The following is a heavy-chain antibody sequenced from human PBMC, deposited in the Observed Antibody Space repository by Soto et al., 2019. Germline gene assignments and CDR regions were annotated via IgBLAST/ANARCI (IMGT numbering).Heavy chain of an antibody. CDR3: ARGGLFYESSGSGVDS. CDR1: GFTFRDFA. V-gene: IGHV3-74*01. CDR2: INNDGSKT. J-gene: IGHJ4*02. Sequence: PGGSLRLSCAASGFTFRDFAMSWVRQAPGRGLEWVSRINNDGSKTNSADSVKGRFTISRDNTKNTLFLQMNSLRADDTAVYYCARGGLFYESSGSGVDSWGQGTLVTVSS. D-gene: IGHD3-22*01.